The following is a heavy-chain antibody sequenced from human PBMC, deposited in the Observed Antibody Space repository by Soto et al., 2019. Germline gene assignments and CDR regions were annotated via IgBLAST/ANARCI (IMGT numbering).Heavy chain of an antibody. V-gene: IGHV4-31*03. CDR1: GGSSSSGGYY. CDR3: ARTKDYSSSLDY. CDR2: IYYSGRT. D-gene: IGHD6-6*01. Sequence: SETLSLTCTVSGGSSSSGGYYWTWIRQHPGKGLEWIGCIYYSGRTYYNPSLKSRVTISVDTSKRQFSLRLSSVTAADTAIYYCARTKDYSSSLDYWGQGALVTVSS. J-gene: IGHJ4*02.